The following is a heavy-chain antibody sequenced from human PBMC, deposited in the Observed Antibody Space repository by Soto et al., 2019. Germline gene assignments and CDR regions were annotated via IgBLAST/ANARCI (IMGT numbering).Heavy chain of an antibody. CDR3: ARTTYYDFWSGYCFSGWFDP. V-gene: IGHV1-3*01. D-gene: IGHD3-3*01. CDR1: GYTFTSYA. CDR2: INAGNGNT. J-gene: IGHJ5*02. Sequence: ASVKVSCKASGYTFTSYAMHWVRQAPGQRLEWMGWINAGNGNTKYSQKFQGRVTITRDTSASTAYMELSSLRSEDTAVYYCARTTYYDFWSGYCFSGWFDPWGQGTLVTVSS.